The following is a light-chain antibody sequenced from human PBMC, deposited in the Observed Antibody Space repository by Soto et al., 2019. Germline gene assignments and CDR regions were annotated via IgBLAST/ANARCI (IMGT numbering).Light chain of an antibody. J-gene: IGLJ1*01. V-gene: IGLV1-44*01. CDR1: TSNIGSNT. CDR2: GND. Sequence: QSVLSQPPSASGTPGQRVTISCPGSTSNIGSNTVNWYQQLPGTAPRLLIYGNDQRPSGVPDRFSGSKSGTSASLAISGLRSEDEADYYCGAWDGSLNALFVFGTGTKLTVL. CDR3: GAWDGSLNALFV.